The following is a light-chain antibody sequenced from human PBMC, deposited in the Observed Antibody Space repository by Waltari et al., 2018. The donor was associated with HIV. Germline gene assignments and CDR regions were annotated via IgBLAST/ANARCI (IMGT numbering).Light chain of an antibody. CDR1: NIGSKR. J-gene: IGLJ2*01. V-gene: IGLV3-21*02. Sequence: SYLLTPPPPVSVAPGQTPRLTCGGSNIGSKRVHCYQQRPGQAPVLVVYDDRDRPPWIPERFSGSNSGNTATLTISRVEAGDEADYYCQVWDSSSTHAGVVFGGGTKLTVL. CDR3: QVWDSSSTHAGVV. CDR2: DDR.